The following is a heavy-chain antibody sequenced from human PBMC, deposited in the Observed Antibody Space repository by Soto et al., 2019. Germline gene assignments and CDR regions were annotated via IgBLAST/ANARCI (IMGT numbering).Heavy chain of an antibody. D-gene: IGHD6-6*01. CDR1: GFTFSSYG. Sequence: QVQLVESGGGVVQPGRSLRLSCAASGFTFSSYGMHWVRQAPGKGLEWVAVIWYDGSNKYYADSVKGRFTISRDNSKNTLYLQMNSLRAEDTAVYYCAGAPGIAARPFDYRGQGTLVTVSS. V-gene: IGHV3-33*01. CDR3: AGAPGIAARPFDY. J-gene: IGHJ4*02. CDR2: IWYDGSNK.